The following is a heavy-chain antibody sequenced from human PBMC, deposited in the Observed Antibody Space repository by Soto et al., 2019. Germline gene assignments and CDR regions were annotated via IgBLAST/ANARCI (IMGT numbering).Heavy chain of an antibody. J-gene: IGHJ6*02. V-gene: IGHV3-30-3*01. D-gene: IGHD5-18*01. CDR1: GFTFSSYA. CDR2: ISYDGSIK. CDR3: ARVADTASIYYYYGMDV. Sequence: PGGSLRLSCAASGFTFSSYAMHWVRQAPGKGLEWVAVISYDGSIKYYADSVKGRFTISRDNSKNTLYLQMNSLRAEDTAVYYCARVADTASIYYYYGMDVWGQGTTVTVSS.